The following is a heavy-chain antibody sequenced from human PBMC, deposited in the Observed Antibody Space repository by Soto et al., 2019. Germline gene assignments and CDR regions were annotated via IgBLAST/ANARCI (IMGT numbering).Heavy chain of an antibody. V-gene: IGHV4-4*07. Sequence: SETLSLTCTVSGASISGFYWSRIRKSAGKGLEWIGRIYATGTTDYNPSLKSRVMMSVDTSKKQFSLKLRSVTAADTAVYYCVRDGTKTLRDWFDPWGQGSVVTVS. CDR1: GASISGFY. CDR3: VRDGTKTLRDWFDP. CDR2: IYATGTT. D-gene: IGHD1-1*01. J-gene: IGHJ5*02.